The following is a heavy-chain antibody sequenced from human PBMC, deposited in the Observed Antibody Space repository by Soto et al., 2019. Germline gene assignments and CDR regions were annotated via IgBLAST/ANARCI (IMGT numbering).Heavy chain of an antibody. CDR2: IIPIFGTA. CDR3: ATGITDIVGTISAGAYYYYGMDV. D-gene: IGHD5-12*01. J-gene: IGHJ6*02. V-gene: IGHV1-69*13. CDR1: GGTFSSYA. Sequence: SVKVSCKASGGTFSSYAISWVRQAPGQGLEWMGGIIPIFGTANYAQKFQGRVTITADESTSTAYMELSSLRSEDTAVYYCATGITDIVGTISAGAYYYYGMDVWGQGGTVTVSS.